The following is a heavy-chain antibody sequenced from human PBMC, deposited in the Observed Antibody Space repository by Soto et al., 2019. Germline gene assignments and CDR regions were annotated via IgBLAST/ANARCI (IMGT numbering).Heavy chain of an antibody. J-gene: IGHJ4*02. CDR2: ISSNGGST. CDR3: AREGYCSSTSCYSFDY. Sequence: PGGSLRLSCAASGFTFSSYAMHWVRQAPGKGLEYVSAISSNGGSTYYANSVKGRFTISRHNSKNTLYLQMGSLRAEDMALYYCAREGYCSSTSCYSFDYWGQGTLVTVSS. D-gene: IGHD2-2*01. CDR1: GFTFSSYA. V-gene: IGHV3-64*01.